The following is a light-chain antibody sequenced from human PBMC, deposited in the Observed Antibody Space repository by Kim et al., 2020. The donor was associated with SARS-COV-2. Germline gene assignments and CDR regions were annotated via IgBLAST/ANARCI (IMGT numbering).Light chain of an antibody. CDR1: NIGSKS. CDR2: YDS. Sequence: VAPGKTARITCGGNNIGSKSVHWYQQKPGQAPVLVIYYDSDRPSGIPERFSGSNSGNAATLTISRVEAGDEADYYCQVWDSSRDRVFGGGTQLTVL. CDR3: QVWDSSRDRV. J-gene: IGLJ2*01. V-gene: IGLV3-21*04.